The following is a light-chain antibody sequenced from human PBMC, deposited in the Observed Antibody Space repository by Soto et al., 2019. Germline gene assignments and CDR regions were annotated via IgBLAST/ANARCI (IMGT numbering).Light chain of an antibody. V-gene: IGKV1-39*01. CDR3: QQSYRTPYT. J-gene: IGKJ2*01. Sequence: DVQMTQSPSSLSASVGDRVTITCRASESINSYLNWYQQKPGKAPKLLINAASTLQSGVPTRFTGCGSGTDFTLTISSLQADDFATYYCQQSYRTPYTFGQGTNLEIK. CDR2: AAS. CDR1: ESINSY.